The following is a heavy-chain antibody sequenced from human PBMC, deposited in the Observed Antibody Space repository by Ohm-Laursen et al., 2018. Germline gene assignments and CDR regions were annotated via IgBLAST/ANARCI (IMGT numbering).Heavy chain of an antibody. CDR1: GFTFSDCG. CDR2: FSYDGSDK. J-gene: IGHJ4*02. D-gene: IGHD3-9*01. CDR3: VKESSTGYYRTADY. V-gene: IGHV3-30*18. Sequence: GQTLSLTCAVSGFTFSDCGMHWVRQTPGKGLEWVAVFSYDGSDKHYADSVKGRFTISRDNSKNTLDLQMNSLRPEDTAVYYCVKESSTGYYRTADYWGQGTLVTVSS.